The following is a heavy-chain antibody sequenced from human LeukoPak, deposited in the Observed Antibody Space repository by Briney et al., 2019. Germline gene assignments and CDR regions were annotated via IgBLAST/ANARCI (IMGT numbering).Heavy chain of an antibody. D-gene: IGHD1-26*01. CDR3: ASDFSGSYGTDY. CDR1: GFTFSSYG. J-gene: IGHJ4*01. V-gene: IGHV3-33*01. Sequence: GRSLRLSCAASGFTFSSYGMHWVRQAPGKGLEWVAVIWYDGSNKYYADSVKGRFTISRDNSKNTLYLQMNSLRAEDTAVYYCASDFSGSYGTDYWGQGTLVTASS. CDR2: IWYDGSNK.